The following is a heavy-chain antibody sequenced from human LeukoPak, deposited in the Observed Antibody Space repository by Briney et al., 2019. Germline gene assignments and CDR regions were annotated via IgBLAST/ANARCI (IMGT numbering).Heavy chain of an antibody. V-gene: IGHV3-7*01. CDR2: IKEDGSEK. CDR3: ARRGWQFDS. J-gene: IGHJ4*02. Sequence: GGSLRLSCASSGIIFNHYWVSWVRQVPGKGLEWVANIKEDGSEKNYVDSVRGRFTISRDNARSSLYLQMNSLRAEDTAVYYCARRGWQFDSWGQGTLVTVSS. D-gene: IGHD2-15*01. CDR1: GIIFNHYW.